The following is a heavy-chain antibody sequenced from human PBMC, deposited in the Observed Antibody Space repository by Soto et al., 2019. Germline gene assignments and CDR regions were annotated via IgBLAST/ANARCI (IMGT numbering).Heavy chain of an antibody. CDR3: ARSNSFDY. V-gene: IGHV3-7*01. D-gene: IGHD1-26*01. Sequence: PGGSLRLSCAASGFTFSSYWMNWVRQAPGKGLEWVANIKEDGSAKYSVDSVKGRFTVSRDNAKNSLYLQMNSLRAEDTAVYYCARSNSFDYWGQGTLVTVSS. CDR2: IKEDGSAK. CDR1: GFTFSSYW. J-gene: IGHJ4*02.